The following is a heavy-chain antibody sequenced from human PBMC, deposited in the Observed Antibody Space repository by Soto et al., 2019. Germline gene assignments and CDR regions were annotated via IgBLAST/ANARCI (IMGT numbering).Heavy chain of an antibody. V-gene: IGHV3-23*01. D-gene: IGHD4-17*01. Sequence: GGSLRLSCAASGFTFSSYAMSWVRQAPGKGLEWVSAISGSGGSTYYADSVKGRFTISRDNSKNTLYLQMNSLRAEDTAVYYCAKDDSPATLTNVDYYCYYMDFWGKGTTVIVS. CDR1: GFTFSSYA. J-gene: IGHJ6*03. CDR2: ISGSGGST. CDR3: AKDDSPATLTNVDYYCYYMDF.